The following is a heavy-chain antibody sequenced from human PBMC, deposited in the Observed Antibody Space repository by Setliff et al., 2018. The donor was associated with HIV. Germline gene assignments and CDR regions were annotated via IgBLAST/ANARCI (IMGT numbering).Heavy chain of an antibody. D-gene: IGHD2-21*02. J-gene: IGHJ4*02. CDR1: GYSISSDYY. CDR3: AITIVGVTTEMY. V-gene: IGHV4-38-2*02. CDR2: VNHYGHI. Sequence: SETLSLTCTVSGYSISSDYYWNWIRQSPERGLEWIVEVNHYGHINYNPSLQSRVTVSVDTSKPQFSLKVKSVTAADTAVYYCAITIVGVTTEMYWGQGTLVTVSS.